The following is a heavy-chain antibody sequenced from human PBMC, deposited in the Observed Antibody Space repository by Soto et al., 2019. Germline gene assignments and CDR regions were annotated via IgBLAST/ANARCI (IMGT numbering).Heavy chain of an antibody. Sequence: ASVKVSCKASGGTFSSYTISWVRQAPGQGLEWMGRIIPILGIANYAQKFQGRVTITADKSTSTAYMELSSLRSEDTAVYYCARDPDEAAAGTGLDYWGQGTLVTISS. CDR3: ARDPDEAAAGTGLDY. V-gene: IGHV1-69*04. J-gene: IGHJ4*02. CDR2: IIPILGIA. CDR1: GGTFSSYT. D-gene: IGHD6-13*01.